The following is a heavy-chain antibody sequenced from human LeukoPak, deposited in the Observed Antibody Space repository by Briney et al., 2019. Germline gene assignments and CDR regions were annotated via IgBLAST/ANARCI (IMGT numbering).Heavy chain of an antibody. J-gene: IGHJ4*02. V-gene: IGHV3-74*01. D-gene: IGHD6-13*01. Sequence: SCKASGYTLTGYCMHWVRQAPGKGLVWVSRISTDGSSTTYADSVKGRFTISRDNAKDTLYLQMNSLRAEDTAVYYCAGHHQAYSRTYWGQGTLVTVSS. CDR2: ISTDGSST. CDR3: AGHHQAYSRTY. CDR1: GYTLTGYC.